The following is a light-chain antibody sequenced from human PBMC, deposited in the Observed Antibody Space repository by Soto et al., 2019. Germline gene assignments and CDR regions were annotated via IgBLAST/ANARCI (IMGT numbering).Light chain of an antibody. V-gene: IGKV1-8*01. CDR1: QGIGNN. J-gene: IGKJ1*01. CDR2: GAS. Sequence: AIRMTPSPSSFSASTGDRVTITCRASQGIGNNLAWYQRKPGRAPKLLISGASTLQIGVPSRFSGSGSWTECTLTIYYLQSEDFAIYYCQHYYSLPPTFGQGTNVEIK. CDR3: QHYYSLPPT.